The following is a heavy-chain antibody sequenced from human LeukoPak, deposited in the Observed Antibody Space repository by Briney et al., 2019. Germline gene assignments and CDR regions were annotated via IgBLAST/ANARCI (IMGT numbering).Heavy chain of an antibody. CDR1: GFTFSDYY. CDR2: ISSSGSTI. CDR3: ARRDGNDSFNI. V-gene: IGHV3-11*04. J-gene: IGHJ3*02. D-gene: IGHD1-1*01. Sequence: GGSLRLSCAASGFTFSDYYMSWLRQAPGKGLEWVSYISSSGSTIYYADSVKGRFTISRDNAKNSLYLQMSTLTAEDTCVYYCARRDGNDSFNIWGQGTMVTVSS.